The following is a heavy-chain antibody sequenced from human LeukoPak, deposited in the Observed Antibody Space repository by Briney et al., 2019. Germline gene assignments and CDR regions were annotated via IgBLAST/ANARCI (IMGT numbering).Heavy chain of an antibody. J-gene: IGHJ4*02. V-gene: IGHV4-34*01. CDR1: GGSFSGYY. CDR3: ARHRPDRDYYDSSGYYPHFDY. CDR2: INHSGST. D-gene: IGHD3-22*01. Sequence: SETLSLTCAVYGGSFSGYYWSWIRQPPGKGLEWIGEINHSGSTNYNPSLKSRVTISVDTSKNQFSLKLSSVTAADTAVYYCARHRPDRDYYDSSGYYPHFDYWGQGTLVTVSS.